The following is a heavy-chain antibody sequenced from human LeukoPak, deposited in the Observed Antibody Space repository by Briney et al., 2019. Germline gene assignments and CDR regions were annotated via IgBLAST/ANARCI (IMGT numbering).Heavy chain of an antibody. D-gene: IGHD2-15*01. CDR3: AKDHPGVVVAATYYY. J-gene: IGHJ4*02. Sequence: PGGSLRLSCAASGFTFSSYAMSWVRQAPGKGLEWVSAISGIGGSTYSADSVKGRFTISRDNSKNTLYLQMNSLRAEDTAVYYCAKDHPGVVVAATYYYWGQGTLVTVPS. CDR1: GFTFSSYA. V-gene: IGHV3-23*01. CDR2: ISGIGGST.